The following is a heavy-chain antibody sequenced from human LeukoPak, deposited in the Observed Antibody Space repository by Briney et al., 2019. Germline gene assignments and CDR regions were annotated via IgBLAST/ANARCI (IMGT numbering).Heavy chain of an antibody. J-gene: IGHJ4*02. CDR3: AHTGDLMRVPSRGRRALRFDIDD. Sequence: SGPTLVNPTQTLTLTCTFSQFSLSPSGVGVAWIRHPPGKALEWLALIYWDDGKFYSPSLKSRLTITNDISKNQVDLTMSNMDPVDTATFYCAHTGDLMRVPSRGRRALRFDIDDWGQGTLVTVSS. V-gene: IGHV2-5*02. CDR1: QFSLSPSGVG. CDR2: IYWDDGK. D-gene: IGHD3-3*01.